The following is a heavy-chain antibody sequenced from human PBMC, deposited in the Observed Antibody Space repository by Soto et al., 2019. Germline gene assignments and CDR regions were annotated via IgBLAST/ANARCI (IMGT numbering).Heavy chain of an antibody. D-gene: IGHD3-22*01. V-gene: IGHV1-18*01. Sequence: ASVKVSCKASGYTFTSYGISWVRQAPGQGLEWMEWISAYNGNTNYAQKLQGRVTMTTDTSTSTAYVELRSLRSDDTAVYYCARVPPPKWLFSYYFDYWGQGTLVTVSS. CDR3: ARVPPPKWLFSYYFDY. J-gene: IGHJ4*02. CDR2: ISAYNGNT. CDR1: GYTFTSYG.